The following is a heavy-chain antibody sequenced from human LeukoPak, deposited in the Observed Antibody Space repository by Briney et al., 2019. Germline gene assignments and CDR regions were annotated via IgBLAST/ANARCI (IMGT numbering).Heavy chain of an antibody. D-gene: IGHD3-9*01. CDR3: VRSIGLTGGGVDV. Sequence: GGSLRLSCAASGFTFSDYNMNWLRQAPGKGLEWVSYITNSGSTIRYADSVKGRFTISRDNAKNSLYLQMNSLRAEDTAVYYCVRSIGLTGGGVDVWGQGTTVTVSS. CDR2: ITNSGSTI. J-gene: IGHJ6*02. CDR1: GFTFSDYN. V-gene: IGHV3-11*01.